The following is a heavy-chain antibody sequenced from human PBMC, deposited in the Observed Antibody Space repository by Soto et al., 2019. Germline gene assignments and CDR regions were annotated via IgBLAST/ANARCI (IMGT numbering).Heavy chain of an antibody. J-gene: IGHJ5*02. D-gene: IGHD1-26*01. CDR2: ISYDGSNK. CDR1: GFTFSSYG. CDR3: AKEHIPRVPWTSGRYNWFDP. V-gene: IGHV3-30*18. Sequence: QVQLVESGGGVVQPGRSLRLSCAASGFTFSSYGMHWVRQAPGKGLEWVAVISYDGSNKYYADSVKGRFTISRDNSKKTLYLQMNSLRAEDTAVYYCAKEHIPRVPWTSGRYNWFDPWGQGTLVTVSS.